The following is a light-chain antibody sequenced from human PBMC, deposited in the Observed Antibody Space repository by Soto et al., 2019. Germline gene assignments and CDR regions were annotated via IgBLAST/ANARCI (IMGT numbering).Light chain of an antibody. J-gene: IGKJ3*01. V-gene: IGKV3-11*01. CDR2: DAS. CDR3: QQRDKWPVT. Sequence: EIVLTQSPDTLSLSPGERAIFSCRASQSVGDNLAWYQHKPGQPPRLLIYDASKRDTGIPARFSGSGSGTDFTLTISSLEAEDFAVYFCQQRDKWPVTFGPGTTVDIK. CDR1: QSVGDN.